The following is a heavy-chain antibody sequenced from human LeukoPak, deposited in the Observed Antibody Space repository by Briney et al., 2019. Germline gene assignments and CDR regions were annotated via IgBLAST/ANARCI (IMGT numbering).Heavy chain of an antibody. D-gene: IGHD5-18*01. V-gene: IGHV3-21*05. CDR3: AREDTANGGDY. J-gene: IGHJ4*02. CDR1: GFTVSSNY. Sequence: PGGSLRLSCAASGFTVSSNYMSWVRQAPGKGLEWVSFISSSSSYIYYADSVKGRFTISRDNAKNSLYLQMNSLRAEDTAVYYCAREDTANGGDYWGQGTLVTVSS. CDR2: ISSSSSYI.